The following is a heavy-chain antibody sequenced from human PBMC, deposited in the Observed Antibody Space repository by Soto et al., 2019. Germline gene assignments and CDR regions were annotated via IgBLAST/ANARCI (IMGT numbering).Heavy chain of an antibody. J-gene: IGHJ6*02. CDR2: IIPIFGTA. CDR3: ARDRGTCSSTSCPYSYSGMDV. D-gene: IGHD2-2*01. CDR1: GGTFSSYA. V-gene: IGHV1-69*06. Sequence: SVKVSCKASGGTFSSYAISWVRQAPGQGLEWMGGIIPIFGTANYAQKFQGRVTITADKSTSTAYMELSSLRSEDTAVYYCARDRGTCSSTSCPYSYSGMDVWGQGTTVTV.